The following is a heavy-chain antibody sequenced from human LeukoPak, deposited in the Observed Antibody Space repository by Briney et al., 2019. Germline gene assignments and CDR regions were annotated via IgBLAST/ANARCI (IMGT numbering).Heavy chain of an antibody. CDR1: GYTFTSYA. J-gene: IGHJ4*02. V-gene: IGHV1-3*01. CDR2: INAGNGYT. Sequence: GASVKVSCKASGYTFTSYAMHWVRQAPGQRLEWMGWINAGNGYTKYSQKFQGRVTITRDTSASTAYMELSSLRSEDTAVYYCATELGYYFDHWGQGTLATVSS. CDR3: ATELGYYFDH. D-gene: IGHD3-10*01.